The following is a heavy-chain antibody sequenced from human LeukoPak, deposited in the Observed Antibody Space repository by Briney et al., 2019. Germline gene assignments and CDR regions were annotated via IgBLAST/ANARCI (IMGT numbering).Heavy chain of an antibody. CDR3: ARGRFVDTAMVTPRYMDV. Sequence: SETLSLTCIVSGGSISPYYWSWIRQPPGKGLEWIGYVDYRGTTNYSPSLKSRVTISVDTSKNQFSLKLSSVTAADTAVYYCARGRFVDTAMVTPRYMDVWGKGTTVTVSS. J-gene: IGHJ6*03. V-gene: IGHV4-59*01. CDR2: VDYRGTT. D-gene: IGHD5-18*01. CDR1: GGSISPYY.